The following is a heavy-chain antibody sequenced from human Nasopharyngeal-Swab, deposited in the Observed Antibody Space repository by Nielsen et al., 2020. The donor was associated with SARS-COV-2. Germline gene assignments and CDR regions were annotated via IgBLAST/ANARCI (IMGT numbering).Heavy chain of an antibody. CDR2: INSDGSST. Sequence: GESLKISCAASGFTFSSYWMHWVRQAPGKGLVWVSRINSDGSSTSYADSVKGRFTISRDNAKNTLYLQMNSLRAEDTAVYYCARDLRFFTPSNYYYYGMDVWGQGPTVTVSS. D-gene: IGHD3-3*01. CDR1: GFTFSSYW. CDR3: ARDLRFFTPSNYYYYGMDV. J-gene: IGHJ6*02. V-gene: IGHV3-74*01.